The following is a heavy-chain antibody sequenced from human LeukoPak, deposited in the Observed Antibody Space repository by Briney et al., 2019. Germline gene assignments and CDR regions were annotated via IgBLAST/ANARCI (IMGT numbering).Heavy chain of an antibody. Sequence: PSETLSLTCTVSGGSISSYYWSWLRQPPGKGLEWMGYIYYSEGTNYNPSLESRVAISVDTSKNQFSLKLSSVTAADTAVYYCARGLYYYGSGSYIYYYYYMDVWGKGTTVTVSS. CDR3: ARGLYYYGSGSYIYYYYYMDV. CDR1: GGSISSYY. D-gene: IGHD3-10*01. V-gene: IGHV4-59*12. CDR2: IYYSEGT. J-gene: IGHJ6*03.